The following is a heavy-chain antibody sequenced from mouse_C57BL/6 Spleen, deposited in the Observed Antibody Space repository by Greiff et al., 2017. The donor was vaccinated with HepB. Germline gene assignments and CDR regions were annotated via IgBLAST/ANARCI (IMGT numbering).Heavy chain of an antibody. Sequence: EVKLMESEGGLVQPGSSMKLSCTASGFTFSDYYMAWVRQVPEKGLEWVANINYDGSSTYYLDSLKSRFIISRDNAKNILYLQMSSLKSEDTATYYCARSPTYYAMDYWGQGTSVTVSS. CDR1: GFTFSDYY. V-gene: IGHV5-16*01. CDR3: ARSPTYYAMDY. CDR2: INYDGSST. J-gene: IGHJ4*01.